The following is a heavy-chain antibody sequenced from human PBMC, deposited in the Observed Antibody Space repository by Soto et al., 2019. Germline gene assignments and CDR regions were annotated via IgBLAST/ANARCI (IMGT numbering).Heavy chain of an antibody. CDR2: IYASGST. J-gene: IGHJ6*02. CDR3: ARDKVTGHSYGIYYYYGMDV. D-gene: IGHD5-18*01. Sequence: SETLSLTCTVSGGSISSYYWSWIRQPAGKGLEWIGRIYASGSTNYNPSLKSRVTMSVDTSKNQFSLKLSSVTAADTAVYYCARDKVTGHSYGIYYYYGMDVWGQVTTVTVSS. CDR1: GGSISSYY. V-gene: IGHV4-4*07.